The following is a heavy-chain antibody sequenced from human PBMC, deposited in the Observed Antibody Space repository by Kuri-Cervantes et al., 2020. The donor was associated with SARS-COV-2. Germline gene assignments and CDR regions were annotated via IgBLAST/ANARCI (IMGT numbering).Heavy chain of an antibody. Sequence: ASVKVSCKASGYTFTSYYMHWVRQAPGQGLEWMGIINPSGGSTSYAQKFQGRLTMTRDASTSTVSMELSSLRSEDTAVYYCATSGGSLQRMIYFYAMEVWGHGTMVTFSS. CDR1: GYTFTSYY. CDR2: INPSGGST. V-gene: IGHV1-46*01. D-gene: IGHD1-26*01. J-gene: IGHJ6*02. CDR3: ATSGGSLQRMIYFYAMEV.